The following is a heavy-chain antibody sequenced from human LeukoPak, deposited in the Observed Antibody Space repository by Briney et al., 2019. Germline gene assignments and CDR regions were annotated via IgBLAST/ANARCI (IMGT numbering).Heavy chain of an antibody. CDR3: ARGDLKHWVPYYFDY. CDR1: GFTFSSYA. D-gene: IGHD7-27*01. CDR2: ISGSGGST. V-gene: IGHV3-23*01. Sequence: PGGSLRLSCAASGFTFSSYAMNWVRQAAGKGLEGVSAISGSGGSTYYADSVKGRFTISRDNSKNTLYLQMNSLRAEDTAVYYCARGDLKHWVPYYFDYWGQGTLVTVSS. J-gene: IGHJ4*02.